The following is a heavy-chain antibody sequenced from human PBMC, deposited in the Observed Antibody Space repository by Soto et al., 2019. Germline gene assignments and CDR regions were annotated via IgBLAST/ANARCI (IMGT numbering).Heavy chain of an antibody. J-gene: IGHJ5*02. CDR1: GFTFSSYS. CDR3: ARDGGQWLNWFDP. CDR2: ISSSNSTI. D-gene: IGHD6-19*01. Sequence: LRLSCAASGFTFSSYSMNWVRQAPGKGVEWVSYISSSNSTIYYADSVKGRFTISRDNAKNSLYLQMNSLRAEDTAVYYCARDGGQWLNWFDPWGQGTLVTVSS. V-gene: IGHV3-48*01.